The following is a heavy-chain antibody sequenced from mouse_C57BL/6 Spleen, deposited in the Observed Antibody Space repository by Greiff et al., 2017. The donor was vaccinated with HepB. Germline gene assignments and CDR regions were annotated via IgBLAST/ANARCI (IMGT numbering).Heavy chain of an antibody. D-gene: IGHD3-2*02. CDR1: GYTFTSYW. CDR3: ARWETAQAGGGFAY. J-gene: IGHJ3*01. V-gene: IGHV1-50*01. Sequence: QVQLQQPGAELVKPGASVKLSCKASGYTFTSYWMQWVKQRPGQGLEWIGEIDPSDSYTNYNQKFKGKATLTVDTSSSTAYMQLSSLTSEDSAVYYCARWETAQAGGGFAYWGQGTQVTVSA. CDR2: IDPSDSYT.